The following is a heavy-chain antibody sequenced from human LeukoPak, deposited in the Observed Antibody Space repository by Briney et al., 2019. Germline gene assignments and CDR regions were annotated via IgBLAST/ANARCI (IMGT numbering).Heavy chain of an antibody. D-gene: IGHD3-22*01. J-gene: IGHJ5*02. CDR1: GFTFSDYY. CDR2: ISSSGSTI. V-gene: IGHV3-11*04. Sequence: GGSLRLSCAASGFTFSDYYMSWIRQAPGEGLEWVSYISSSGSTIYYADSVKGRFTISRDNAKNSLYLQMNSLRAEDTAVYYCARAAGYYYDSSGYYHPWGQGTLVTVSS. CDR3: ARAAGYYYDSSGYYHP.